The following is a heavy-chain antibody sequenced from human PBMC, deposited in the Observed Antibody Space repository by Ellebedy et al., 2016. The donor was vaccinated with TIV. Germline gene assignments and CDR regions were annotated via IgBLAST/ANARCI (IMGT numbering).Heavy chain of an antibody. V-gene: IGHV3-9*01. CDR3: ARDRNYYYYYMDV. J-gene: IGHJ6*03. CDR1: GFTFDAYA. Sequence: GGSLRLSXAASGFTFDAYAMHWVRQAPGKGLEWVSGISWNSDSVDYADSVKGRFTISRDNAKNSLYLQINSLRPEDTALYYCARDRNYYYYYMDVWGKGTTVTVSS. CDR2: ISWNSDSV.